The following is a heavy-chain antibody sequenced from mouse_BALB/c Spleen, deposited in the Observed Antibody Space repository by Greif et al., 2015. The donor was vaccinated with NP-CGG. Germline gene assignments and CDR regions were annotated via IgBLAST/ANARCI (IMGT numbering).Heavy chain of an antibody. V-gene: IGHV1-14*01. CDR2: INPYNDGT. Sequence: EVQLQQSGPELVKPGASVKMSCKASGYTFTSYVMHWVKQKPGQGLEWIGYINPYNDGTKYNEKFKGKATLTSDKSSSAAYMELSSLTSEDSAVYYCGYYGSSGRRYFDVWGAGTTVTVSS. D-gene: IGHD1-1*01. CDR1: GYTFTSYV. J-gene: IGHJ1*01. CDR3: GYYGSSGRRYFDV.